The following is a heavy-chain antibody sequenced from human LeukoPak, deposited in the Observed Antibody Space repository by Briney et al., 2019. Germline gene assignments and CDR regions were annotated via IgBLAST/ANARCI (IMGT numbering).Heavy chain of an antibody. D-gene: IGHD2-2*01. CDR1: GGSITSYY. CDR3: ASGGYCSSTSCYPTWFDP. CDR2: VSYTGST. Sequence: PSETLSLTCTVSGGSITSYYWSWIRQPPGKGLEWIGYVSYTGSTNYNPSLQSRVTMSIDTSKNRFSLKLSSVTAAGTAVYYCASGGYCSSTSCYPTWFDPWGQGTLVTVSS. V-gene: IGHV4-59*01. J-gene: IGHJ5*02.